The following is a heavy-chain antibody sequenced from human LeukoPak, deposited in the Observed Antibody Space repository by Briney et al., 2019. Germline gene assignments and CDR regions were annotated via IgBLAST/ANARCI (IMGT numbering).Heavy chain of an antibody. J-gene: IGHJ3*02. CDR3: ARAAGLERPDHAFDI. V-gene: IGHV3-48*04. Sequence: GGSLRLSCAASGFTFSSYSMNWVRQAPGKGLEWVSYISSSSSTIYYADSVKGRFTISRDNAKNSLYLQMNSLRAEDTAVYYCARAAGLERPDHAFDIWGQGTMVTVSS. D-gene: IGHD1-1*01. CDR1: GFTFSSYS. CDR2: ISSSSSTI.